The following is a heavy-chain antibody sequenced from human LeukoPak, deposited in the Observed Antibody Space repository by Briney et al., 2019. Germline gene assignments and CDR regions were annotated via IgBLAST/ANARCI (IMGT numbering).Heavy chain of an antibody. CDR1: GFTFSSYG. D-gene: IGHD1-14*01. V-gene: IGHV3-30*02. CDR3: AKNPPRAAGGSEPDY. Sequence: PGGSLRLPCAASGFTFSSYGMHWVRQAPGKGLEWVAFIRYDGSNKYYADSVKGRFTISRDNSKNTLYLQMNSLRAEDTAVYYCAKNPPRAAGGSEPDYWGQGTLVTVSS. J-gene: IGHJ4*02. CDR2: IRYDGSNK.